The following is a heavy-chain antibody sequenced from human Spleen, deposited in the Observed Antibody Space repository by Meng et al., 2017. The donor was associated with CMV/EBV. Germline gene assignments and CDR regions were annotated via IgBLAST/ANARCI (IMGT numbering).Heavy chain of an antibody. Sequence: GESLKISCAASGFTFDDYAMHWVRQAPGKGLEWVSLISWDGGSTYYADSVKGRFTISRDNSKNTLYLQMNGLRPEDTALFYCAKDIESGSFHPYYYYGMDFWGQGTTVTVSS. J-gene: IGHJ6*02. CDR3: AKDIESGSFHPYYYYGMDF. V-gene: IGHV3-43D*03. CDR2: ISWDGGST. D-gene: IGHD1-26*01. CDR1: GFTFDDYA.